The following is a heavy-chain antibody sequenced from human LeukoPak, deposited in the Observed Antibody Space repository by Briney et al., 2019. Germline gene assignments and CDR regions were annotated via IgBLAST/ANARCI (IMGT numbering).Heavy chain of an antibody. Sequence: PGGSLRLTCAASGFTFSGYAMHWVRHAPGKGLEWVSGIFGSGGSTHYADSVKGRFTISRDNSKNTVYLQMNSLRAEDTAVYYCAKTTTGYSSGRFPGWPVDYWGQGTLVTVSS. CDR3: AKTTTGYSSGRFPGWPVDY. D-gene: IGHD6-19*01. J-gene: IGHJ4*02. CDR1: GFTFSGYA. V-gene: IGHV3-23*01. CDR2: IFGSGGST.